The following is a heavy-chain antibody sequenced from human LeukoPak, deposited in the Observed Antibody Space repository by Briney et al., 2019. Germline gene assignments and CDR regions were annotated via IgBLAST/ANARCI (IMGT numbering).Heavy chain of an antibody. CDR2: IYYSGST. CDR1: GGSVSSGSYY. V-gene: IGHV4-61*01. CDR3: ARDVPGYCSGGSCYDDAFDI. J-gene: IGHJ3*02. D-gene: IGHD2-15*01. Sequence: SETLPLTCTVSGGSVSSGSYYWSWIRQPPGKGLEWIGYIYYSGSTNYNPSLKSRVTISVDTSKNQFSLKLSSMTAADTAVYYCARDVPGYCSGGSCYDDAFDIWGQGTMVTVSS.